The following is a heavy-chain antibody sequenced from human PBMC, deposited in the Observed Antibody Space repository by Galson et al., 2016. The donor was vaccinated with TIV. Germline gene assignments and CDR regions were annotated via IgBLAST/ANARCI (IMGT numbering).Heavy chain of an antibody. J-gene: IGHJ4*02. Sequence: SVKVSCKVSGGIFRSHAISWVRQAPGQGLEWMGGIIAIFGTTDYAQKFQGRFTITADESTSTVYMELSSLRSEDTAVYYCARVATYGSGSYQWNFESWGQGILVTVSS. D-gene: IGHD3-10*01. CDR1: GGIFRSHA. V-gene: IGHV1-69*13. CDR2: IIAIFGTT. CDR3: ARVATYGSGSYQWNFES.